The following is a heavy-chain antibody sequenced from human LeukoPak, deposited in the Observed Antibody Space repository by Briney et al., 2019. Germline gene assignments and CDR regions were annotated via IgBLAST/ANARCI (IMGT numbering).Heavy chain of an antibody. CDR1: GFTFSSYA. CDR3: ARSTRLMKGVVEVTALDD. CDR2: IKQDGSEK. J-gene: IGHJ4*02. Sequence: PGGSLRLSCAASGFTFSSYAMSWVRQAPGKGLEWVANIKQDGSEKYYVDSVKGRFTISRDNARNSLYLQMNSLRAEDTAVYYCARSTRLMKGVVEVTALDDWGQGTLVTVSS. V-gene: IGHV3-7*01. D-gene: IGHD3-3*01.